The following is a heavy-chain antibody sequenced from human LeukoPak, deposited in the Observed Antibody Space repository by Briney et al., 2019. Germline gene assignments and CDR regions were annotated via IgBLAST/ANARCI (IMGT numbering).Heavy chain of an antibody. D-gene: IGHD3-9*01. CDR3: AREDFDSSDNWFDP. CDR1: GYTFIAYY. Sequence: ASVTVSCKASGYTFIAYYVHWVRQAPGQGLEWMGWINPNSGGTNYAQKFQGRVTMSMDTSISTAYMDLSRLTSDDTAVYYCAREDFDSSDNWFDPWGQGTLVTVSS. V-gene: IGHV1-2*02. J-gene: IGHJ5*02. CDR2: INPNSGGT.